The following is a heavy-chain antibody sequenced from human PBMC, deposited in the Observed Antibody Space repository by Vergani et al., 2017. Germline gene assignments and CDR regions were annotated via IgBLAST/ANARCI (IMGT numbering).Heavy chain of an antibody. CDR1: GGSFSGYY. D-gene: IGHD1-1*01. J-gene: IGHJ5*02. V-gene: IGHV4-34*09. CDR3: ARGLWNWKGNWFDP. Sequence: QVQLQESGPGVVKPSQTLSLTCAVYGGSFSGYYWSWIRQPPGKGLEWIGEINHSGSTNYNPSLKSRVTISVDTSKNQFSLKLSSVTAADTAVYYCARGLWNWKGNWFDPWGQGTLVTVSS. CDR2: INHSGST.